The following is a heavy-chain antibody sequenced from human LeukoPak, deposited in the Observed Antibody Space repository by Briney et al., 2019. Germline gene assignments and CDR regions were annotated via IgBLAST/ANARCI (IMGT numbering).Heavy chain of an antibody. CDR1: GFTFSSYA. J-gene: IGHJ6*02. CDR3: AKKGSDGMDV. D-gene: IGHD1-26*01. Sequence: GGSLRLSCAASGFTFSSYAMHWVRQAPGKGLEWVAVLSYDGSGRYFADSVQGRFTISRDNSKNTLYLQMNSLRPEDTAVYYCAKKGSDGMDVWGQGTTVTVSS. V-gene: IGHV3-30*18. CDR2: LSYDGSGR.